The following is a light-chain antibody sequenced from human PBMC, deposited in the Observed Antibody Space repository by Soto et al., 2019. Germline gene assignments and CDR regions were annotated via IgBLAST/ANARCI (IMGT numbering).Light chain of an antibody. J-gene: IGKJ2*01. CDR3: QQYNNWPPYT. V-gene: IGKV3-15*01. CDR2: DAS. CDR1: QSVNSN. Sequence: EIVMTQSPATLSVSPGERATLSCRASQSVNSNLAWYQQKPGQAPRLLIYDASTRATGIPTRFSGSGSGTEFTLTVSSLHSEDFAVYYCQQYNNWPPYTFGQGTKLEIK.